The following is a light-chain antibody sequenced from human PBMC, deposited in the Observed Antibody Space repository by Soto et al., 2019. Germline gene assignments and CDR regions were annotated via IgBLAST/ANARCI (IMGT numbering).Light chain of an antibody. Sequence: QSVLTQSPSASASLGASVKLTCTLSSGHSSYAIAWHQQQPEKGPRYLMKLNSDGSHSKGDGIPDRFSGSSSEAERYLTISSLQSEDEADYYCQTWGTGIAVFGGGTQLTVL. CDR3: QTWGTGIAV. CDR2: LNSDGSH. V-gene: IGLV4-69*01. J-gene: IGLJ7*01. CDR1: SGHSSYA.